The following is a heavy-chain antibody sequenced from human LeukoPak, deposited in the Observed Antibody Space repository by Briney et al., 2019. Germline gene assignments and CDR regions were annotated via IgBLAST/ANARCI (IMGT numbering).Heavy chain of an antibody. CDR3: ATGGSYYSSHFDY. J-gene: IGHJ4*02. Sequence: ASVRVSCKVSGYTLTELSMHWVRQAPGKGLEWMGGFDPEDGETIYAQKFQGRVTMTEDTSTDTAYMELSSLRSEDTAVYYCATGGSYYSSHFDYWGQGTLVTVSS. D-gene: IGHD1-26*01. CDR2: FDPEDGET. V-gene: IGHV1-24*01. CDR1: GYTLTELS.